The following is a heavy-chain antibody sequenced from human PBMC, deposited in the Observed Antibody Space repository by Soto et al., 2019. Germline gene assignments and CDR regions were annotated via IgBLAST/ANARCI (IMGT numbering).Heavy chain of an antibody. Sequence: PGGSLRLSCAASGFTFSLTWMHWVRQDPGKGLVWVSGIKADGSGTTYADSVKGRFTISRDNAKNTLHLQMNSLRAEDTTVYYCARAARFNYGGNSCLDYWGQGTQVTVSS. CDR2: IKADGSGT. CDR1: GFTFSLTW. D-gene: IGHD2-21*02. CDR3: ARAARFNYGGNSCLDY. J-gene: IGHJ4*02. V-gene: IGHV3-74*01.